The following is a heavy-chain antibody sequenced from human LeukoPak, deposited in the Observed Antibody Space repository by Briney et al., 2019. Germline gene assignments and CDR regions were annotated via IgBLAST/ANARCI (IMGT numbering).Heavy chain of an antibody. Sequence: GGSLRLSCAASGFTLRSYDMSWVRQAPGKGLEWVAATIGSGGNTYYADSVKGRFTISRDNSKNTLYLQMNSLKTEDTAVYYCTATNSSGYEHLFDYWGQGALVTVSS. V-gene: IGHV3-23*01. J-gene: IGHJ4*02. CDR2: TIGSGGNT. CDR1: GFTLRSYD. CDR3: TATNSSGYEHLFDY. D-gene: IGHD3-22*01.